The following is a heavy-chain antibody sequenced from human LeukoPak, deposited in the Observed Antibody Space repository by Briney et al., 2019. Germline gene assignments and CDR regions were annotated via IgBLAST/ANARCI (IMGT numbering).Heavy chain of an antibody. J-gene: IGHJ4*02. V-gene: IGHV3-7*03. Sequence: GESLRLSCAASGFTFGAYYMTWVRQAPGKGLGWVANIKQDGSEKYYVDSVKGRFTISRDNANNSLYLQMNSLRAEDTAVYYCARMSGIAVAAIWISYFDYWGQGTLVTVSS. D-gene: IGHD6-19*01. CDR2: IKQDGSEK. CDR3: ARMSGIAVAAIWISYFDY. CDR1: GFTFGAYY.